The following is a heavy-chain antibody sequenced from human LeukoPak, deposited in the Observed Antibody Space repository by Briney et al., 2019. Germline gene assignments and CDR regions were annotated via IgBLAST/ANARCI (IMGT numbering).Heavy chain of an antibody. CDR1: EFTFSSYA. V-gene: IGHV3-23*01. J-gene: IGHJ4*02. CDR3: AKYDRVVDFTTRPFDY. D-gene: IGHD1-14*01. Sequence: GGSLRLSCAASEFTFSSYAMNWVRQAPGKGLEWVSAMSGSGGSTYYADSVKGRFTISRDNSKNTLYLQMNSLRAEDTAVYYCAKYDRVVDFTTRPFDYWGQGTLVTVSS. CDR2: MSGSGGST.